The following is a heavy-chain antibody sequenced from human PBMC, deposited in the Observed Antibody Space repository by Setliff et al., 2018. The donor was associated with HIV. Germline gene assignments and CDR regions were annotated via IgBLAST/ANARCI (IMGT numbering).Heavy chain of an antibody. CDR1: GFTFGSYP. V-gene: IGHV3-30*04. J-gene: IGHJ4*02. D-gene: IGHD3-9*01. CDR3: ARDDYDISTGYYPD. Sequence: GESLRLSCAASGFTFGSYPTHWVRQAPGKGLEWVAVISYGGGLKLYADSVRGRFTISRDNAKSSLYLQMTSLRAEDTAVYYCARDDYDISTGYYPDWGQGTLVTVSS. CDR2: ISYGGGLK.